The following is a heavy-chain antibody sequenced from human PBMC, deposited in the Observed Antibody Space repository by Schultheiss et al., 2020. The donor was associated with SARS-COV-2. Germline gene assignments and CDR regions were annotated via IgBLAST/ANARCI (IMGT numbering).Heavy chain of an antibody. CDR3: AKDRITMVRGVVYYYYYGMDV. J-gene: IGHJ6*02. CDR2: ISSSSSTI. CDR1: GFTFSSYS. D-gene: IGHD3-10*01. Sequence: GGSLRLSCAASGFTFSSYSMNWVRQAPGKGLEWVSYISSSSSTIYYADSVKGRFTISRDNSKNTLYLQMNSLRAEDTAVYYCAKDRITMVRGVVYYYYYGMDVWGQGTMVTVSS. V-gene: IGHV3-48*01.